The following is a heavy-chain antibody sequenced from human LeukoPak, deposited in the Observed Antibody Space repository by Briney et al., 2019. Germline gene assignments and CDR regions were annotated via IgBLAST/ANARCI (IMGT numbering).Heavy chain of an antibody. J-gene: IGHJ4*02. CDR3: AKDVTPIVPAAMADY. CDR1: GFTFSSHG. V-gene: IGHV3-23*01. Sequence: GRTLRLSCAASGFTFSSHGMSWVRQAPGKGLEWVSSISGSGGITYYADSVKGRFTISRDNSKNTLYVQMNSLRVEDTAVYYCAKDVTPIVPAAMADYWGQGTLVTVSS. CDR2: ISGSGGIT. D-gene: IGHD2-2*01.